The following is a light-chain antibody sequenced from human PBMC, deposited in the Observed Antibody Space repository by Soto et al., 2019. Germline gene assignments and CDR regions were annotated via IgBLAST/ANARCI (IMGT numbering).Light chain of an antibody. V-gene: IGKV3-15*01. CDR2: GAS. CDR1: QSISSN. CDR3: QQYNNWPPLT. Sequence: EIVMTQSPATLSVSPGERATLSCRASQSISSNLAWYQQKPGQAPRLLMYGASTRATGIPARFSGSRSGTEFTLTISSLQSEDFAVYDCQQYNNWPPLTFGGGTKVEIK. J-gene: IGKJ4*01.